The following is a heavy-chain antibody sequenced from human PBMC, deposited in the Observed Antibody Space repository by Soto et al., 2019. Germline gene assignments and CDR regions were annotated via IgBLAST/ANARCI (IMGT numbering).Heavy chain of an antibody. D-gene: IGHD1-20*01. V-gene: IGHV5-51*01. J-gene: IGHJ5*02. CDR3: AKPKYNWNCFDP. CDR1: GYSFTSYW. CDR2: IYPDDSDT. Sequence: GESLKISCKGSGYSFTSYWIGWVRQMPGKGLEWMGIIYPDDSDTRYSPSFQSQVTISTDKSISTAYLQWSSLKASDTATYYCAKPKYNWNCFDPWGQGTLVTVSS.